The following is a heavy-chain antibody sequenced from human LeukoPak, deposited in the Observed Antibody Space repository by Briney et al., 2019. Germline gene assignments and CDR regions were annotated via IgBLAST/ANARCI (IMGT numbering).Heavy chain of an antibody. CDR3: ARSAAIRNKNYYYYYGMDV. CDR1: GFTFSSYA. D-gene: IGHD2-2*02. Sequence: GGSLRLSCAASGFTFSSYAMSWVRQAPGKGLEWAANIKQDGSEKYYVDSVKGRFTISRDNAKNSLYLQMNSLRAEDTAVYYCARSAAIRNKNYYYYYGMDVWGQGTTVTVSS. CDR2: IKQDGSEK. V-gene: IGHV3-7*01. J-gene: IGHJ6*02.